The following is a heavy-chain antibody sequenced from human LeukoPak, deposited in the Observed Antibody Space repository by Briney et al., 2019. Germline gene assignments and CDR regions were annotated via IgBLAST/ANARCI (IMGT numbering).Heavy chain of an antibody. CDR3: ARRIAAAGNDAFGI. J-gene: IGHJ3*02. V-gene: IGHV1-2*02. CDR1: GYTFTDYY. Sequence: ASVKVSCKASGYTFTDYYIHWVRQAPGQGLGWMGWINPNSGDTNYAQKFQGRVTMTRDTSISTAYMELSRLRSDDTAVYYCARRIAAAGNDAFGIWGQGTMVTVSS. CDR2: INPNSGDT. D-gene: IGHD6-13*01.